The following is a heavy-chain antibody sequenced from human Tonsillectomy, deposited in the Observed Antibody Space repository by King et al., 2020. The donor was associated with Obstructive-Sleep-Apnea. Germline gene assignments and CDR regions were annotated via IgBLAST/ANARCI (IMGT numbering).Heavy chain of an antibody. J-gene: IGHJ5*02. CDR1: GFTFSSYG. D-gene: IGHD3-10*01. Sequence: VQLVESGGGLVQPGGSLRLSCGVSGFTFSSYGMSWVRQAPGKGLEWVSAISDSGGSTYYADSVWGRFIISRDNSANTLYMQMDSLGVEGTAVYYCAKDVDRRFGDPTGQGTLVTVSP. CDR2: ISDSGGST. CDR3: AKDVDRRFGDP. V-gene: IGHV3-23*04.